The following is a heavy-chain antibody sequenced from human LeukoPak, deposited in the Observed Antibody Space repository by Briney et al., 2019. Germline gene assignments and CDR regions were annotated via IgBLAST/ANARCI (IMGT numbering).Heavy chain of an antibody. CDR1: GFTFSGSA. CDR3: TRHSRYDSSGYYWAFFDC. Sequence: PGGSLRLSCAASGFTFSGSAMHWVRQASGKGLEWVGRIRSKANSYATAYAASVKGRFTISRDDSKNTAYLQMNSLKTEDTAVYYCTRHSRYDSSGYYWAFFDCWGQGTLVTVSS. CDR2: IRSKANSYAT. V-gene: IGHV3-73*01. J-gene: IGHJ4*02. D-gene: IGHD3-22*01.